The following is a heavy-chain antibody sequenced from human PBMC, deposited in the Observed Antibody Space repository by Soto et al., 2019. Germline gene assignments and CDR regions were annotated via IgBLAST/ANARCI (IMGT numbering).Heavy chain of an antibody. D-gene: IGHD3-16*01. CDR3: AREGGESSDGLYYFDS. Sequence: SLSLAGPVSGASTSSDNYWSWIRQAPGKGLEWIGHIYYSGNTDYNPSLKSRLAISIDTSKNQFSLKLSSVTAADTAVYFCAREGGESSDGLYYFDSWGQGSLVTVSS. V-gene: IGHV4-30-4*01. CDR2: IYYSGNT. CDR1: GASTSSDNY. J-gene: IGHJ4*02.